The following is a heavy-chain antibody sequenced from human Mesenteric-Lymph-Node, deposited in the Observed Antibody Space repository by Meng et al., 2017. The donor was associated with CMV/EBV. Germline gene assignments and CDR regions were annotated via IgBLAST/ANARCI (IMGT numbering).Heavy chain of an antibody. CDR2: IYYSGST. J-gene: IGHJ6*02. Sequence: SETLSLTCTVSGGSVSSGSYYWSWIRQPPGKGLEWIGYIYYSGSTNYNPSLKSRVTISVDTSKNQFSLKLSSVTAADTAVYYCARHDFEGYYYGMDVWGQGTTVTVSS. CDR3: ARHDFEGYYYGMDV. CDR1: GGSVSSGSYY. V-gene: IGHV4-61*01. D-gene: IGHD3-3*01.